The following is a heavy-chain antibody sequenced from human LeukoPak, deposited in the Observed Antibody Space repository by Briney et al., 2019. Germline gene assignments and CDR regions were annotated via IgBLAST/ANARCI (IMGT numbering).Heavy chain of an antibody. CDR3: AKGTRDYGGLPRWYFDL. V-gene: IGHV3-43*02. CDR2: ILGNGGTT. CDR1: GFTFDDYA. Sequence: PGRSLRLSCAASGFTFDDYAMHWVRQAPGKGLEWVSRILGNGGTTYYGDSVKGRFTISRDNSKNSLFLQMFSLRTEDTALYYCAKGTRDYGGLPRWYFDLWGRGTLVTVSS. J-gene: IGHJ2*01. D-gene: IGHD4-23*01.